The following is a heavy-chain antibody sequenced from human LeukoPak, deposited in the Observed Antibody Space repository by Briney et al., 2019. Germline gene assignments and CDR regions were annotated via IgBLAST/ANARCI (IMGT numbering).Heavy chain of an antibody. CDR2: FSGKGGSI. V-gene: IGHV3-9*01. Sequence: PGGSLRLSCAASGFTFDSCAMHWVRLAPGRGLEWVSGFSGKGGSIGYADAVRGQFTISRDNAKGFVFLQMNTLRVEDTAFYYCVKVLGEFEGPSDFRGQGVQVTVYS. CDR3: VKVLGEFEGPSDF. J-gene: IGHJ4*02. CDR1: GFTFDSCA. D-gene: IGHD3-9*01.